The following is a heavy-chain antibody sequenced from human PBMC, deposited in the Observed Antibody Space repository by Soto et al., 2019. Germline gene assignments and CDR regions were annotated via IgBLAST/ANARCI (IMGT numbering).Heavy chain of an antibody. CDR3: AKDHDPYSGYDRSQGMDV. CDR1: GFTFSSYA. D-gene: IGHD5-12*01. J-gene: IGHJ6*02. CDR2: ISGSGGST. Sequence: EVQLLESGGGLVQPGGSLRLSCAASGFTFSSYAMSWVRQAPGTGLEWVSAISGSGGSTYYAYSVKGRFTISRDNSKNTLYLQMNSLRAEDTAVYYCAKDHDPYSGYDRSQGMDVWGQGTTVTVSS. V-gene: IGHV3-23*01.